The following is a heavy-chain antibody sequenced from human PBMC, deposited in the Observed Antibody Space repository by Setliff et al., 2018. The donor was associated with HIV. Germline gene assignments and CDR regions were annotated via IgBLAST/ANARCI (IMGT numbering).Heavy chain of an antibody. CDR1: GGSFSGYY. V-gene: IGHV4-34*01. CDR3: ARSIVPVASGYYYFEY. J-gene: IGHJ4*02. D-gene: IGHD3-3*01. Sequence: LSLTCAVYGGSFSGYYWSWIRQPPGKGLEWIGEVTHSGRTNYNPSLESRVTTSVDTSKKQFSLRLSSVAAGDTAVYYCARSIVPVASGYYYFEYWGQGTLVTVSS. CDR2: VTHSGRT.